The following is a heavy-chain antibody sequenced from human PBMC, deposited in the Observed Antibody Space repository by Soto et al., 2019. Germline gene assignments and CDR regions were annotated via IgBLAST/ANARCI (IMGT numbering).Heavy chain of an antibody. D-gene: IGHD1-1*01. Sequence: GGSLRLSCAASGFTFSSYGMHWVRQAPGKGLEWVAVISYDGSNKYYADSVKGRFTISRDNSKNTLYLQMNSLRAEDTAVYYCAAGYNWNDLDYWGQGTQVTVSS. V-gene: IGHV3-30*03. J-gene: IGHJ4*02. CDR2: ISYDGSNK. CDR3: AAGYNWNDLDY. CDR1: GFTFSSYG.